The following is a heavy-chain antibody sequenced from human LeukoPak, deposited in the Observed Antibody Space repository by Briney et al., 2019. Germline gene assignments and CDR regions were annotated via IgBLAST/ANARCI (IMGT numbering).Heavy chain of an antibody. CDR2: INPNSGGT. Sequence: ASVKVSCKASGGTFSSYAISWVRQAPGQGLEWMGWINPNSGGTNYAQKFQGRVTMTRDTSISTAYMELSRLRSDDTAVYYCARDWYCSSTSCDNWFDPWGQGTLVTVSS. CDR3: ARDWYCSSTSCDNWFDP. D-gene: IGHD2-2*01. V-gene: IGHV1-2*02. CDR1: GGTFSSYA. J-gene: IGHJ5*02.